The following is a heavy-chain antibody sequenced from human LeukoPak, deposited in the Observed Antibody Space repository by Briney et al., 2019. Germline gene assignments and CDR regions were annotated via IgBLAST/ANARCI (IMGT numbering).Heavy chain of an antibody. CDR3: ARDSNSGYDFDY. Sequence: PSQTLSLTCVVFGGSISSGDYSWSWIRQPPGKGLEWIGYIYHSGSTYYNPSLKSRVTISVDTSKNQFSLKLSSVTAADTAVYYCARDSNSGYDFDYWSQGTLVTVSS. J-gene: IGHJ4*02. D-gene: IGHD5-12*01. V-gene: IGHV4-30-2*01. CDR2: IYHSGST. CDR1: GGSISSGDYS.